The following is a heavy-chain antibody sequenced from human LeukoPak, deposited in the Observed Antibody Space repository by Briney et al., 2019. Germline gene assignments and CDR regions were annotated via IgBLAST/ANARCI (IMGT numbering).Heavy chain of an antibody. D-gene: IGHD1-1*01. CDR2: IYYSGST. V-gene: IGHV4-31*03. CDR3: ARLAPSFGTTGPHDAFDI. J-gene: IGHJ3*02. CDR1: GGSISSGGYY. Sequence: SETLSLTCTVSGGSISSGGYYWSWIRQHPGKGVEWIGYIYYSGSTYYNPSLKSRVTISVDTSKNQFSLKLSSVTAADTAVYYCARLAPSFGTTGPHDAFDIWGQGTMVTVSS.